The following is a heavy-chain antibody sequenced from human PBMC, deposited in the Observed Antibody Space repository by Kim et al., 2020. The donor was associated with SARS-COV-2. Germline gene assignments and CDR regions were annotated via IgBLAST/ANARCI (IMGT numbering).Heavy chain of an antibody. Sequence: GGSLRLSCVASGFTFSTNNINWVRQAPGKGLEWVSSISSTSNYIYYADSVKGRFTVSRDNAKNSRYLQMNSLRAEDTAVYYCARARWTPNYYFYYWGRGTLVTVSS. CDR1: GFTFSTNN. V-gene: IGHV3-21*01. J-gene: IGHJ4*02. CDR2: ISSTSNYI. D-gene: IGHD2-15*01. CDR3: ARARWTPNYYFYY.